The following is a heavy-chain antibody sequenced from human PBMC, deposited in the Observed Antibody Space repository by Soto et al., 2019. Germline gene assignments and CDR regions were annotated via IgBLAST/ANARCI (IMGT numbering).Heavy chain of an antibody. CDR3: ATAGITGGRSTDY. CDR1: RDSLTVSV. CDR2: INPNSGGT. J-gene: IGHJ4*02. Sequence: GVPVGICRAASRDSLTVSVMAGALTTTGQGLEWMGWINPNSGGTNYAQKFQGRVTMTRDTSISTAYMELSRLRSDDTSLYYCATAGITGGRSTDYWVQRNLVT. D-gene: IGHD2-15*01. V-gene: IGHV1-2*02.